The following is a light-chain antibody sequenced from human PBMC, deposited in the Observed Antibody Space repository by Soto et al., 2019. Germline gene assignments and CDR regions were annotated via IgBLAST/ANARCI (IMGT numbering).Light chain of an antibody. J-gene: IGKJ2*01. CDR2: WAS. V-gene: IGKV4-1*01. CDR3: QQYESTPPT. CDR1: QSVLYSSNNKNY. Sequence: DIVMTQSPDALAVSLGERATSNCKSSQSVLYSSNNKNYLAWYQQRPGQPPKLLIYWASTRESGVPDRFSGSGSGTDLTLTITSLQAEDVAVYYCQQYESTPPTFGQGTKLEIK.